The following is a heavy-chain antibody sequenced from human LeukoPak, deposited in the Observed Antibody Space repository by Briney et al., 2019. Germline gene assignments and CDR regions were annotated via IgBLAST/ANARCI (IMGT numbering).Heavy chain of an antibody. J-gene: IGHJ4*02. CDR3: ARDRTRYFDY. CDR2: INHSGST. Sequence: SETLSLTCAVYGGSFSGYYWSWIRQPPGKGLEWIGEINHSGSTNYNPSLKSRVTISVDTSKNQFSLKLSSVTAADTAVYYCARDRTRYFDYWGQGTLVTVSS. D-gene: IGHD1-1*01. CDR1: GGSFSGYY. V-gene: IGHV4-34*01.